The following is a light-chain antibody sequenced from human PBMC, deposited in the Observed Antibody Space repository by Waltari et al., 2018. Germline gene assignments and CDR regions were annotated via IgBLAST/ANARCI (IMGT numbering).Light chain of an antibody. Sequence: EIVLTQSPATLPLSPGERATLSCRASQSVSSDLAWYQQKPGQAPRHLIYDATNRATVIPARFSGIGSGTDFTLTISSLEPEDFAVYYCQQRSNWPRVTFGQGTRLEIK. CDR3: QQRSNWPRVT. J-gene: IGKJ5*01. CDR2: DAT. V-gene: IGKV3-11*01. CDR1: QSVSSD.